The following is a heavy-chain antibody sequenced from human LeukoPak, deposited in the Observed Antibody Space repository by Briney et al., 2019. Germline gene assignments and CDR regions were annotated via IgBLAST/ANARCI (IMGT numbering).Heavy chain of an antibody. V-gene: IGHV4-61*02. CDR3: ARDKRGGSPYYFDY. CDR2: IYTGGST. CDR1: GGSISSGSYY. J-gene: IGHJ4*02. Sequence: SETLSLTCTVSGGSISSGSYYWRWLRQAAGTGVEWIGRIYTGGSTNYNPSLKSRVTISVDTSKDQFSLKLSSVTAADTAVYYCARDKRGGSPYYFDYWGQGTLVTVSS. D-gene: IGHD2-15*01.